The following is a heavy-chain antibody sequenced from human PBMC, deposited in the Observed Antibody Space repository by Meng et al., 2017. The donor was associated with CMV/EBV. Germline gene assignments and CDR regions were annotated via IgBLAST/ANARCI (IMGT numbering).Heavy chain of an antibody. D-gene: IGHD6-13*01. CDR3: AYKTYRVDISSWGPFDY. V-gene: IGHV3-21*01. Sequence: GESLKISCAASGFTFSSYSMNWVRQAPGKGLEWVSSISSSSSYIYYADSVKGRFTISRDNAKNSLYLQMNSLRAEDTAVYYCAYKTYRVDISSWGPFDYWGQGTLVTVSS. CDR2: ISSSSSYI. CDR1: GFTFSSYS. J-gene: IGHJ4*02.